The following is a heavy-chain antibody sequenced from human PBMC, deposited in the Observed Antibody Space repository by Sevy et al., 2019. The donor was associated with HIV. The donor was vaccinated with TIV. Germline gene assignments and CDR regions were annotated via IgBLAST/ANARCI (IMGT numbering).Heavy chain of an antibody. CDR3: ARPGITSGYLYYFDY. V-gene: IGHV3-30*04. CDR1: GFTFNSYP. J-gene: IGHJ4*02. Sequence: GGSLRLSCAASGFTFNSYPLHWVRQAPGKGLEWVAVVSHDGSTKYYAASVKGRFTISRDNSKNTLYLQMNSLRAEDTAVYYCARPGITSGYLYYFDYWGQGTLVTVSS. D-gene: IGHD5-12*01. CDR2: VSHDGSTK.